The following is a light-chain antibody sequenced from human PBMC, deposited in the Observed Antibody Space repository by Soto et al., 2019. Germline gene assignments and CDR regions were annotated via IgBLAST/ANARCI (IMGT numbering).Light chain of an antibody. Sequence: DIQMTQSPSSLSASVGDRVTITCRESQSISSYLNWYQQKPGKAPKLLIYAASSLQSGGPSRFSGSGSGTDFTLTISSLQPEDFATYYWQQSYSTPPTFGQGTKVEIK. J-gene: IGKJ1*01. CDR2: AAS. CDR1: QSISSY. V-gene: IGKV1-39*01. CDR3: QQSYSTPPT.